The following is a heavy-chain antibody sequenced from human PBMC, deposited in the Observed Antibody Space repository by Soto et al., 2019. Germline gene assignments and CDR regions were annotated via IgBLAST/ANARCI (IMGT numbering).Heavy chain of an antibody. CDR1: GFIFSSYA. V-gene: IGHV3-23*01. Sequence: EVQLLESGGGLVQPGGSLRLSCAASGFIFSSYAMSWVRQAPGKGLEWVSAISGSGGSTYYADSVKGRFTSSRDNSKNTLYLQMNSLRAEDTAVYYCAKPPSSGSNGYWGQGTLVTVSS. CDR3: AKPPSSGSNGY. J-gene: IGHJ4*02. D-gene: IGHD1-26*01. CDR2: ISGSGGST.